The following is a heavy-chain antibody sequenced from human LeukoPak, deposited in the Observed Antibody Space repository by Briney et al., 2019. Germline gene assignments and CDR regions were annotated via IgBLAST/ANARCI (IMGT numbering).Heavy chain of an antibody. D-gene: IGHD1-1*01. V-gene: IGHV4-39*01. CDR1: GDSISSRTYC. CDR2: IYYSGST. CDR3: ARLIGQTQPPIGY. Sequence: SETLSLTCTVSGDSISSRTYCWGWIRQPPGKGLEWIGSIYYSGSTYYNPSLKSRVTISVDTSKNQFSLKLSSVTAADTAVYYCARLIGQTQPPIGYWGQGTLVTVSS. J-gene: IGHJ4*02.